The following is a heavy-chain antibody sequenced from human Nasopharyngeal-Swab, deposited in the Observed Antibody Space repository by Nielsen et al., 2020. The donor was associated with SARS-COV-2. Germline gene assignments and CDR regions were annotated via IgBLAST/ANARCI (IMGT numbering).Heavy chain of an antibody. Sequence: GGSLRLSCAASGFTFSSYGMHWVRQAPGKGLEWVAVISYDGSNKYYADSVKGRFTISRDNSKNTLYLQMNSLRAEDTAVYYCARGLPYYDFWSGEVGEYYFDYWGQGTLVTVSS. J-gene: IGHJ4*02. D-gene: IGHD3-3*01. V-gene: IGHV3-30*03. CDR2: ISYDGSNK. CDR1: GFTFSSYG. CDR3: ARGLPYYDFWSGEVGEYYFDY.